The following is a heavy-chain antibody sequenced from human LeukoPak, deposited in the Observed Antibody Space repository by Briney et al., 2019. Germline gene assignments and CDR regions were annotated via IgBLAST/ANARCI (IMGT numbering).Heavy chain of an antibody. Sequence: GGSLRLSCAASGFTFDDYGMSWVRQAPGKGLESVSGINGNGGTTGYVDSVKGRFTISRDNAKNCLYLQMNSLRAEDTALYYCARAIYVWGSYRPWDYWGQGTLVTVSS. J-gene: IGHJ4*02. V-gene: IGHV3-20*04. CDR3: ARAIYVWGSYRPWDY. CDR2: INGNGGTT. CDR1: GFTFDDYG. D-gene: IGHD3-16*02.